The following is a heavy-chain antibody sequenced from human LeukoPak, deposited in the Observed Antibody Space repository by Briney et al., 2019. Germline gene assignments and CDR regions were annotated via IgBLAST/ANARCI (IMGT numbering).Heavy chain of an antibody. Sequence: GGSLRLSCAPSGFSFLRYGMHWVRQAPGKGLTGVGVISVVGRNKKYADSVKGRFTISRDNSKETLFLQMNSLRDEDTAVYYCANRPSDYGDYVTYFDYWGQGTLVTVSS. J-gene: IGHJ4*02. D-gene: IGHD4-17*01. V-gene: IGHV3-30*18. CDR3: ANRPSDYGDYVTYFDY. CDR2: ISVVGRNK. CDR1: GFSFLRYG.